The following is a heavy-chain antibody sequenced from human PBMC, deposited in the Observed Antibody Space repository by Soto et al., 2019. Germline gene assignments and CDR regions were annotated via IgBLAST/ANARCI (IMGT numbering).Heavy chain of an antibody. D-gene: IGHD3-10*01. CDR3: AKMWFGELWHGMDV. Sequence: QLVQSVADVKRPGSSVKVSCKASGGDFLSYTISWVRQVPGQGPEWMGTIIPILDVAKNEQKFQGRVAITADKATSTVYMELRSLRSDDTAVYYCAKMWFGELWHGMDVWGQGTTITVSS. CDR1: GGDFLSYT. CDR2: IIPILDVA. V-gene: IGHV1-69*02. J-gene: IGHJ6*02.